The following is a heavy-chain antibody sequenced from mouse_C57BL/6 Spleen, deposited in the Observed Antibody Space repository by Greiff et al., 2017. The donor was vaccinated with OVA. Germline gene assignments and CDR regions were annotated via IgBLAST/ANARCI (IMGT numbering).Heavy chain of an antibody. CDR3: ARHYYYGSSLYAMDY. V-gene: IGHV3-6*01. CDR1: GYSITSGYY. Sequence: ESGPGLVKPSQSLSLTCSVTGYSITSGYYWNWIRQFPGNKLEWMGYISYDGSNNYNPSLKNRISITRDTSKNQFFLKLNSVTTEDTATYYCARHYYYGSSLYAMDYWGQGTSVTVSS. CDR2: ISYDGSN. D-gene: IGHD1-1*01. J-gene: IGHJ4*01.